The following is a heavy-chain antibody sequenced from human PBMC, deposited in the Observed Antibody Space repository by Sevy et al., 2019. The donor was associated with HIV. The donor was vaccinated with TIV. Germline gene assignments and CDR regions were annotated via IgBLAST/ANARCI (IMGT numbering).Heavy chain of an antibody. V-gene: IGHV1-69*13. Sequence: ASVKVACKASGGTFSSYAISWVRQAPGQGLEWMGGSIPIFGTASYARKFQGRVAITGDESRSTAYMELISLRSEDTAAYYCASDGPDIVLVPAAQHYYYYGIDVWGQGTTVTVSS. CDR1: GGTFSSYA. CDR2: SIPIFGTA. D-gene: IGHD2-2*01. CDR3: ASDGPDIVLVPAAQHYYYYGIDV. J-gene: IGHJ6*02.